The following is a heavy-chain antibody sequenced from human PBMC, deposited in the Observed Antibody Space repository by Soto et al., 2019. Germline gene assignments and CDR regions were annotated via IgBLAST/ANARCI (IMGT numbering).Heavy chain of an antibody. V-gene: IGHV4-34*01. CDR3: ARAHLQGFIVLAVVGHFDY. Sequence: SETLSLTCTVYGGSFSGYSWSWIRQPPGKRLEWIGEINQSGNANYNPSLKSRVTISVDTSKNQFSLKLSSVTAADTAVYYCARAHLQGFIVLAVVGHFDYWCPGALVTVSS. CDR2: INQSGNA. J-gene: IGHJ4*02. D-gene: IGHD2-15*01. CDR1: GGSFSGYS.